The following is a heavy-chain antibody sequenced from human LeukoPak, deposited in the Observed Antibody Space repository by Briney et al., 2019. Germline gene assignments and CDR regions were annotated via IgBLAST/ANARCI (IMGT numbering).Heavy chain of an antibody. CDR3: ANCYYDSSGYPPSDY. D-gene: IGHD3-22*01. CDR2: ISGSGGST. Sequence: QTGGSLRLSCAASGFTFSSYAMSWVRQAPGKGLEWVSTISGSGGSTYYADSVKGRFTISRDNSKNTLYLQMNSLSAEDTAVYYCANCYYDSSGYPPSDYWGQGTLVTVSS. CDR1: GFTFSSYA. J-gene: IGHJ4*02. V-gene: IGHV3-23*01.